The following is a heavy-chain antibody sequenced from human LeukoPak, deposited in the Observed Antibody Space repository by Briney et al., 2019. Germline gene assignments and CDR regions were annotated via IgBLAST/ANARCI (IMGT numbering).Heavy chain of an antibody. Sequence: PGGSLRLSCAASGFTFSSYSMNWVRQAPGKGLEWVSSISSSSYIYYADSVKGRFTISRDNAKNSLYLQMNSLRAEDTAVYYCARITMVRGVITKRGDYFDYWGQGTLVTVSS. V-gene: IGHV3-21*01. CDR3: ARITMVRGVITKRGDYFDY. CDR1: GFTFSSYS. CDR2: ISSSSYI. J-gene: IGHJ4*02. D-gene: IGHD3-10*01.